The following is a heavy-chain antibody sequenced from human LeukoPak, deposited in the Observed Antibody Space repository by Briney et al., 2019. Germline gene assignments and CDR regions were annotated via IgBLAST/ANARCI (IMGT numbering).Heavy chain of an antibody. J-gene: IGHJ6*02. CDR1: GFTFSSYS. CDR2: ISSSSSYI. V-gene: IGHV3-21*01. D-gene: IGHD3-10*01. CDR3: ARVRAYGSGVTLPHGMDV. Sequence: GGSLRLSCAASGFTFSSYSMNWVRQAPGKGLEWVSSISSSSSYIYYADSVKGRFTISRDNAKNSLYLQMNSLRAEDTAVYYCARVRAYGSGVTLPHGMDVWGQGTTVTVSS.